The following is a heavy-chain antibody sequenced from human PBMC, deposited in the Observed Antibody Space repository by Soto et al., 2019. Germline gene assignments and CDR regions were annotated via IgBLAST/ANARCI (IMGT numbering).Heavy chain of an antibody. V-gene: IGHV1-18*01. CDR3: ARGRYGDY. D-gene: IGHD1-1*01. CDR1: GYAFTTYG. J-gene: IGHJ4*02. CDR2: ISAHSGNT. Sequence: QVHLVQSGAEVKKPGASVKVSCKGSGYAFTTYGITWVRQAPGQGLVWMGWISAHSGNTNYAQKLQGRVTVTRDTSTSTAYMDLRSLRSDDTAVYYCARGRYGDYWGQGALVTVSS.